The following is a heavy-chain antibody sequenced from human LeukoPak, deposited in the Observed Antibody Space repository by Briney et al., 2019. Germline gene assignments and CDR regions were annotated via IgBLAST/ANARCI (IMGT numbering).Heavy chain of an antibody. V-gene: IGHV3-15*01. CDR3: TIGGYSYDYDAFDI. D-gene: IGHD5-18*01. CDR1: GFTFSNAW. CDR2: IKSKTDGGTT. Sequence: GGSLRLSCAASGFTFSNAWMSWVRQAPGKGLEWVGRIKSKTDGGTTDYAAPVKGRFTISRDDSKNTLYLQMNSLKTEDTAVYYCTIGGYSYDYDAFDIWGQGTMVTASS. J-gene: IGHJ3*02.